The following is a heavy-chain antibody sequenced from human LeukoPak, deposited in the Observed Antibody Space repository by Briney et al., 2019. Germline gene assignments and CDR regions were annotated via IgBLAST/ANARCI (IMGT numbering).Heavy chain of an antibody. CDR3: ARGIFYGSGSQSFDY. Sequence: PGGSLRLSCAASGFTFSYYSMSWIRQAPGKGLEWISYISGSSNTKHFADSVKGRFTISRDNAKESLYLQMGSLRAEDTAFYYCARGIFYGSGSQSFDYWGQGTLVTVSS. CDR2: ISGSSNTK. D-gene: IGHD3-10*01. J-gene: IGHJ4*02. V-gene: IGHV3-48*01. CDR1: GFTFSYYS.